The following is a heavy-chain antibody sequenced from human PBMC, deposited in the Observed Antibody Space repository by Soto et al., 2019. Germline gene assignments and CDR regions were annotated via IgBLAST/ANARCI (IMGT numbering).Heavy chain of an antibody. CDR3: TTDVAAAGTFDY. V-gene: IGHV3-15*07. J-gene: IGHJ4*02. Sequence: PGGSLRLPCAASGFTFSNAWMNWVRQAPGKGLEWVGRIKSKTDGGTTDYAAPVKGRFTISRDDSKNTLYLQMNSLKTEDTAVYYCTTDVAAAGTFDYWGQGTLVTVSS. CDR2: IKSKTDGGTT. D-gene: IGHD6-13*01. CDR1: GFTFSNAW.